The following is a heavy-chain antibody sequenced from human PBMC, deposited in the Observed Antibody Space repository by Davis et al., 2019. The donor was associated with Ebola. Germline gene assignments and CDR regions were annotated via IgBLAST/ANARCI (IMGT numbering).Heavy chain of an antibody. D-gene: IGHD2-15*01. J-gene: IGHJ6*02. CDR2: IKSKTDGGTT. CDR3: ARDPIFDCSGGSCWVIAIPDGMDV. Sequence: PGGSLRLSCAASGFTFSSYSMNWVRQAPGKGLEWVGRIKSKTDGGTTDYAAPVKGRFTISRDDSKNTLYLQMNSLKTEDTAVYYCARDPIFDCSGGSCWVIAIPDGMDVWGQGTTVTVSS. CDR1: GFTFSSYS. V-gene: IGHV3-15*07.